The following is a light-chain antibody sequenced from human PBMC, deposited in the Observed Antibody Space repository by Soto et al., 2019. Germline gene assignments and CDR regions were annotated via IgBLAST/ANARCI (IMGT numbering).Light chain of an antibody. CDR2: AAS. CDR1: QGIKND. CDR3: LQDYDYPLT. V-gene: IGKV1-6*01. Sequence: AIQMTQSPSSLSASVGXRVTITCRASQGIKNDLGWYQQKPGKAPKLLIYAASTLQSGVPSRFSGSGSGTDFSLTISSLQPEDFATYYCLQDYDYPLTFGPGTRVDFK. J-gene: IGKJ3*01.